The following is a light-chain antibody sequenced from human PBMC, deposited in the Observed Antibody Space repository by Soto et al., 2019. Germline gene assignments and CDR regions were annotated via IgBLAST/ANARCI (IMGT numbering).Light chain of an antibody. CDR3: QQRTNWPPWT. J-gene: IGKJ1*01. CDR1: QSVTTY. V-gene: IGKV3-11*01. CDR2: DAS. Sequence: EIVLTQAPGPLSLSLGERATLFCRASQSVTTYFAWYQQKPGQAPRLLIYDASNRAAGIPARFSGSGPGTDFTLTISCLEPEDFAGDYCQQRTNWPPWTVGQGTKVEIK.